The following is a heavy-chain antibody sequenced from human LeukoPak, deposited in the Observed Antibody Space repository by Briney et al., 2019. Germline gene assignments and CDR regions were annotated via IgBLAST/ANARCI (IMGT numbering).Heavy chain of an antibody. D-gene: IGHD6-13*01. CDR2: ISAYNGNT. Sequence: GVSVKVSCKASGYTFTSYGISWVRQAPGQGLEWMGWISAYNGNTNYAQKLQGRVTMTTDTSTSTAYMELRSLRSDDTAVYYCARGEAAAGRSYYGMDVWGQGTTVTVSS. CDR3: ARGEAAAGRSYYGMDV. V-gene: IGHV1-18*01. CDR1: GYTFTSYG. J-gene: IGHJ6*02.